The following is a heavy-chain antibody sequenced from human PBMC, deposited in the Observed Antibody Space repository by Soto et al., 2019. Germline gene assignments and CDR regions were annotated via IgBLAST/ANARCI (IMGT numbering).Heavy chain of an antibody. CDR3: ARDRGIAVAGKFSAYYYYYMDV. V-gene: IGHV3-53*04. CDR1: RFTFDDYA. D-gene: IGHD6-19*01. J-gene: IGHJ6*03. CDR2: IYSGGST. Sequence: GGSLRLSCAASRFTFDDYAMSWVRQAPGKGLEWVSVIYSGGSTYYADSVKGRFTISRHNSKNTLYLQMNSLRAEDTAVYYCARDRGIAVAGKFSAYYYYYMDVWGKGTTVTVSS.